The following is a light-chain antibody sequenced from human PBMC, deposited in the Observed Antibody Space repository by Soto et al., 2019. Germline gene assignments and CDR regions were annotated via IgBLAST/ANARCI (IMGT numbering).Light chain of an antibody. CDR2: EVS. V-gene: IGLV2-8*01. CDR1: SSDVGGSKF. Sequence: QSALNQPPSASGSPGQSVSISCTGTSSDVGGSKFVSWYQQYPGKAPKLIIYEVSKRPSGVPDRFSGFKSGNTASLTVSGLQAEDEADYYCISCAGSNNPYVFGTGTKLTVL. J-gene: IGLJ1*01. CDR3: ISCAGSNNPYV.